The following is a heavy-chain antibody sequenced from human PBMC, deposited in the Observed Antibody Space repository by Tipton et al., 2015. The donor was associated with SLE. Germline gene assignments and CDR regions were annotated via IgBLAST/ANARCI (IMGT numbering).Heavy chain of an antibody. V-gene: IGHV4-59*12. J-gene: IGHJ4*02. CDR3: ARGKHSDIVVVIATYFDY. Sequence: TLSLTCAVYGGSFSGYYWSWIRQPPGKGLEWIGYIYYSGSTNYNPSLKSRVTISVDTSKNQFSLKLSSVTAADTAVYYCARGKHSDIVVVIATYFDYWGQGTLVTVSS. CDR2: IYYSGST. CDR1: GGSFSGYY. D-gene: IGHD2-21*01.